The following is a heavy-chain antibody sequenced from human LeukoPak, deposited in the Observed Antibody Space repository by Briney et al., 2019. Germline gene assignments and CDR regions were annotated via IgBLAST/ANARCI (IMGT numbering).Heavy chain of an antibody. D-gene: IGHD3-10*01. CDR3: AGEGYYGAFDI. CDR1: GFTFSGYS. CDR2: ITSSSSSI. J-gene: IGHJ3*02. Sequence: GGSVILSCAASGFTFSGYSMNWVRQAPGKGLEWISYITSSSSSIYYADSLKGRFTISRDNAKNSLYLQMNRLRDEDTAVYYCAGEGYYGAFDIWGQETLVT. V-gene: IGHV3-48*02.